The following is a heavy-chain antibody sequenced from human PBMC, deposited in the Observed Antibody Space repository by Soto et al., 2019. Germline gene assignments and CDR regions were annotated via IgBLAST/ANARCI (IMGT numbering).Heavy chain of an antibody. J-gene: IGHJ4*02. V-gene: IGHV3-15*01. CDR2: IKGKPDGGAT. Sequence: PXESLTLSCAASGITFNTAWLTGVRQAPGKGLEWVGRIKGKPDGGATDYAAPVEGRFTISRDDSQNTVFLQMNSLKTDDTAVYYCTAGSPFNYWGPGTLVTVSS. CDR3: TAGSPFNY. CDR1: GITFNTAW.